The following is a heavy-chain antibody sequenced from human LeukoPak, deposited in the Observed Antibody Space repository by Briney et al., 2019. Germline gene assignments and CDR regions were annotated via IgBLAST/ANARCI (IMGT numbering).Heavy chain of an antibody. CDR2: VYDGRTT. Sequence: SETLSLTCTVSGGSTSGSNYLWGWIRQPPGKGLEWIGSVYDGRTTNYNPSLKGRVTISGDTSMNQFSLKLTSVTAADTAVYYCAREGYDSSGSYDNWGQGTLVTVSS. J-gene: IGHJ4*02. CDR3: AREGYDSSGSYDN. CDR1: GGSTSGSNYL. V-gene: IGHV4-39*07. D-gene: IGHD3-22*01.